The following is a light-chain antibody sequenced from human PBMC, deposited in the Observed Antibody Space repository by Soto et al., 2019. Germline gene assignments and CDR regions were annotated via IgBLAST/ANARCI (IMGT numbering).Light chain of an antibody. Sequence: DVVMTQSPLSLPVTLGQPASISCRSSQSLVHSDGNTYLNWFHQRPGQPPRRLIYKVSNRDSGVPDRFSGSGSGTDFTLKISRVEAEDVGVYYCMQGTHWPKTFGQGTKVEIK. CDR3: MQGTHWPKT. CDR1: QSLVHSDGNTY. V-gene: IGKV2-30*02. J-gene: IGKJ1*01. CDR2: KVS.